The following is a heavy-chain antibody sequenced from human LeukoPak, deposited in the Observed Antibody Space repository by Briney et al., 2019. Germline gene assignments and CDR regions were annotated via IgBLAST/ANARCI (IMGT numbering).Heavy chain of an antibody. J-gene: IGHJ5*02. V-gene: IGHV1-69*13. CDR3: ATLDYGSGSFNP. CDR2: IIPIFGTA. Sequence: GASVKVSCKASGGTFSSYAISWVRQAPGQGLEWMGGIIPIFGTANYAQKFQGRVTITADESTSTAYMELSSLRSEDTAVYYCATLDYGSGSFNPWGQGTLVTVSS. D-gene: IGHD3-10*01. CDR1: GGTFSSYA.